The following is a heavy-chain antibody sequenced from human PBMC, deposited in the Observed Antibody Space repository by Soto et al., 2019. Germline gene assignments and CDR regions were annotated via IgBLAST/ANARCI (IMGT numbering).Heavy chain of an antibody. J-gene: IGHJ5*02. D-gene: IGHD3-3*01. CDR1: GFTFSNYG. Sequence: EVQLLESGGGSVQPGGSLRLSCAASGFTFSNYGMSWVRQAPGKGLEWVSVMSGSGDDAYYADSVKGRFTISRDNSKNTLYLQMNSLRAEHTAVYFCAKNITIYAVDPADLWGQGTPVAVSS. V-gene: IGHV3-23*01. CDR3: AKNITIYAVDPADL. CDR2: MSGSGDDA.